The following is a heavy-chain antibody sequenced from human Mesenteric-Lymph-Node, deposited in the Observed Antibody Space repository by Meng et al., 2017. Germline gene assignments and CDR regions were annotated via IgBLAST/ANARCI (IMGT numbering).Heavy chain of an antibody. CDR1: GFSLSTSGMC. J-gene: IGHJ4*02. Sequence: SGPTLVKPTQTLTLTRTLPGFSLSTSGMCVSWVRQPPGKALEWLALIDWDDDKYYSTSLKTRLTISKDTSKNQVVLTMTNMDPVDTATYYCARIRWIGTGDPLFDYWGQGTLVTVSS. CDR3: ARIRWIGTGDPLFDY. V-gene: IGHV2-70*20. D-gene: IGHD7-27*01. CDR2: IDWDDDK.